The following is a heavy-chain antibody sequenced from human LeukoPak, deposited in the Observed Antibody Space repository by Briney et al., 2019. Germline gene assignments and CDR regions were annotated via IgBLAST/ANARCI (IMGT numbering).Heavy chain of an antibody. V-gene: IGHV3-74*01. CDR3: ARDSIAEAGDFDY. CDR1: GFTFSSYW. CDR2: IDSDGSST. J-gene: IGHJ4*02. Sequence: GGPLRLSCAASGFTFSSYWMHWVRQAPGKALVWFSRIDSDGSSTSYADSVKGRFTISRDNAKNTLYLQMNSLRAEDTAVHYCARDSIAEAGDFDYWGQGTLVTVSS. D-gene: IGHD6-13*01.